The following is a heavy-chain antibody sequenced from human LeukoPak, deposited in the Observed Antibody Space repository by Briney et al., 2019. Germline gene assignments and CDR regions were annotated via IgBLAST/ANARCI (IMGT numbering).Heavy chain of an antibody. CDR1: GFTVSSNY. CDR2: IYSDGTT. J-gene: IGHJ5*02. D-gene: IGHD3-10*01. CDR3: TTYGGGSRFT. V-gene: IGHV3-53*01. Sequence: GGSLRLSCAASGFTVSSNYMSWVRQAPGKGLEWVSVIYSDGTTVYADSVKGRFTISRDNSKNTLFLQMNSLKTEDTAVYYCTTYGGGSRFTWGQGTLVTVSS.